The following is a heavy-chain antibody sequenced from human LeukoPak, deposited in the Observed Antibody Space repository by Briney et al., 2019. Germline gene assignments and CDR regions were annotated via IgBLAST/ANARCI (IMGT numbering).Heavy chain of an antibody. Sequence: GESLRLSCAASGFTFSSYSMNWVRQAPGKGLEWVSYISSSSSTIYYADSVKGRFTISRDNAKNSLYLQMNSLRDEDTAVYYCARSTKTSARITMIDLDYWGQGTLVTVSS. D-gene: IGHD3-22*01. CDR2: ISSSSSTI. J-gene: IGHJ4*02. V-gene: IGHV3-48*02. CDR3: ARSTKTSARITMIDLDY. CDR1: GFTFSSYS.